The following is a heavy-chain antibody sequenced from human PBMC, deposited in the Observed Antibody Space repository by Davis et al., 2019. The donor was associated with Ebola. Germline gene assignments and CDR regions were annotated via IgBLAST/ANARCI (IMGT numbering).Heavy chain of an antibody. CDR2: ISDNGDTT. J-gene: IGHJ4*02. CDR3: AKGPLRFLEWLPADY. D-gene: IGHD3-3*01. CDR1: GFTFSSYA. V-gene: IGHV3-23*01. Sequence: GESLKISCAASGFTFSSYAMSWVRQAPGKGLEWVSVISDNGDTTHYADSVKGRFTISRDNSKNTLYLQMNSLRAEDTALYYCAKGPLRFLEWLPADYWGQGTLVTVSS.